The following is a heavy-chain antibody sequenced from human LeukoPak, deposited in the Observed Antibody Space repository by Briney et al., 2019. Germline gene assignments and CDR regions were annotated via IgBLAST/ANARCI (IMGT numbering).Heavy chain of an antibody. Sequence: SETLSLTCTVSGGSISSGSYYWSWIRQPAGKGLEWIGRIYTSGSTNYNPSLKSRVTISVDTSKNQFSLKLSSVTAADTAVYYCAREPITMVRGALYYYYYMDVWGKGTTVTVSS. V-gene: IGHV4-61*02. CDR1: GGSISSGSYY. CDR2: IYTSGST. CDR3: AREPITMVRGALYYYYYMDV. D-gene: IGHD3-10*01. J-gene: IGHJ6*03.